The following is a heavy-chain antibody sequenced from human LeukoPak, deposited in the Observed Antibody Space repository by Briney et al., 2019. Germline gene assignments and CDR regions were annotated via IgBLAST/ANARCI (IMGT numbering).Heavy chain of an antibody. CDR1: GDSINSLDL. V-gene: IGHV4-4*02. D-gene: IGHD1-1*01. CDR3: ARVNINNWHSCDY. Sequence: SETLSLTCTVSGDSINSLDLWSWVRQPPGKGLEWIGEINHSGSPNYNPSLKSRVTISVDKSRNHFSLNLSSVTAADTAVYYCARVNINNWHSCDYWGQGTLVTVSS. J-gene: IGHJ4*02. CDR2: INHSGSP.